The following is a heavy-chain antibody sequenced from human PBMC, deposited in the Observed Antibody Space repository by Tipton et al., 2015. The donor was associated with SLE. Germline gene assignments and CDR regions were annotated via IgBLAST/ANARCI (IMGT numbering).Heavy chain of an antibody. V-gene: IGHV4-39*07. CDR2: IYYTGTTT. Sequence: TLSLTCTVSGGSVSSSSKHWAWIRQPPGKGLEWIGSIYYTGTTTYYNSFLKSRVTMSVDTSKNQFSLRLTSVIAADTAVYYCARLHGYSYGLNWFDPWGQGTLISVSS. D-gene: IGHD5-18*01. CDR3: ARLHGYSYGLNWFDP. J-gene: IGHJ5*02. CDR1: GGSVSSSSKH.